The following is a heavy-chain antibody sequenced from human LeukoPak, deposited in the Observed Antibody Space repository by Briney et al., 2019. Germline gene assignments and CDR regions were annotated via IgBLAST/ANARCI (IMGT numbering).Heavy chain of an antibody. V-gene: IGHV3-43*02. CDR3: ARGYCSSTSCLFDY. D-gene: IGHD2-2*01. Sequence: GGSLRLSCAASGFTFDDYAMHWVRQAPGKGLEWVSLISGDGGSTYYADSVKGRFTISRDNSKNSLYLQMNSLRAEDTAVYYCARGYCSSTSCLFDYWGQGTLVTVSS. CDR1: GFTFDDYA. J-gene: IGHJ4*02. CDR2: ISGDGGST.